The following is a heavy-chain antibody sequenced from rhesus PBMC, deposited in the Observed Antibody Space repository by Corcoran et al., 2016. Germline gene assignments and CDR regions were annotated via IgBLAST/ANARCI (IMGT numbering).Heavy chain of an antibody. CDR2: ISDTGGNT. Sequence: EVQLVETGGGLVQPGGSLNISCTASGFTFRTYGMNWVRQAPGKGLEWVSTISDTGGNTYNADSVKGRFTNARDNSKNTLSLQMNSLRTEDTAVYFCAKDHGGRYPEDWGQGVLVTVSS. J-gene: IGHJ4*01. V-gene: IGHV3S5*01. D-gene: IGHD4-29*01. CDR3: AKDHGGRYPED. CDR1: GFTFRTYG.